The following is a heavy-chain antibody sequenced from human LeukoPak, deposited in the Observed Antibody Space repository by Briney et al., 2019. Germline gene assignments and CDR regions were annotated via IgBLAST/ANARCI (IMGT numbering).Heavy chain of an antibody. CDR3: ARDGDSYGRFDY. CDR1: GGGISSGGYY. CDR2: IYYSGST. D-gene: IGHD5-18*01. V-gene: IGHV4-31*03. Sequence: PSETLSLTCTVSGGGISSGGYYWSWIRQHPGKGLEWIGYIYYSGSTYYNPSLKSRISISVDTSMNQFSLKLNSVIAADTAVYYCARDGDSYGRFDYWGQGTLVTVSS. J-gene: IGHJ4*02.